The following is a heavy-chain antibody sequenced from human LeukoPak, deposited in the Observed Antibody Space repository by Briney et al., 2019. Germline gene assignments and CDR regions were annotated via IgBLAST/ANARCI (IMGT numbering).Heavy chain of an antibody. J-gene: IGHJ3*02. CDR1: GFTFSSYE. CDR3: AREGLWGAARDAFDI. V-gene: IGHV3-48*03. D-gene: IGHD6-6*01. CDR2: ISISANTI. Sequence: GGSLRLSCAASGFTFSSYEMNWVSQAPGKGLEWVSYISISANTIYYADSVKVRFTISRDNAKNSLYLQMNSLRVEDTAVYYCAREGLWGAARDAFDIWGQGTMVTVSS.